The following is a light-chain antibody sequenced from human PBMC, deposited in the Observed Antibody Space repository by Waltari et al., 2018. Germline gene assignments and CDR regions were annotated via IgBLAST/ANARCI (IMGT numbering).Light chain of an antibody. V-gene: IGKV3-20*01. J-gene: IGKJ4*01. CDR3: QQYDISPLT. CDR2: GTF. Sequence: EIVLTQSPGTLSLYPGEGATLSCRTSQTIRTTYLAWYQHKPGQAPTLLIYGTFSRATGIPDRFTGNGSGTDFSLTISSLEAEDFATYYCQQYDISPLTFGGGTKVEIK. CDR1: QTIRTTY.